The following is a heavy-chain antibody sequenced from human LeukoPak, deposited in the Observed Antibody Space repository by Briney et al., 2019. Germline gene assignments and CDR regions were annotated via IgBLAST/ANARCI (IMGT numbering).Heavy chain of an antibody. D-gene: IGHD3-22*01. J-gene: IGHJ6*03. Sequence: SVKVSCKASGGTFSSYAISWVRQAPGQGLEWMGGIIPIFGTANYAKKFPARVTITADESTSTAYMELSSLRSEDTAVYYCARDGYYDSSGYDYYYYMDVWGKGTTVTVSS. CDR1: GGTFSSYA. V-gene: IGHV1-69*13. CDR2: IIPIFGTA. CDR3: ARDGYYDSSGYDYYYYMDV.